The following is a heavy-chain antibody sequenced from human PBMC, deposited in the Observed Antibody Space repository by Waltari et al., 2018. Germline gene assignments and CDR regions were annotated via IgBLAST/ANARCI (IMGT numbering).Heavy chain of an antibody. J-gene: IGHJ4*02. CDR1: AFTFSSND. Sequence: QGQLVESGGGVVQPGGSLRLSCTDSAFTFSSNDLHWVRQTPGKGREWVAVIWFDGSNQFYADSVKGRFTISRDNSKNTAYLHMNSLRAEDTAIYYCAKGAYHVSSSNGDSWGQGTLVIVSS. CDR2: IWFDGSNQ. CDR3: AKGAYHVSSSNGDS. D-gene: IGHD6-6*01. V-gene: IGHV3-30*02.